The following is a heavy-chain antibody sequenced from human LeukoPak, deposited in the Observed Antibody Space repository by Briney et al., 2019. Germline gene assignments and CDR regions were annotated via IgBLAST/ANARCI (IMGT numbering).Heavy chain of an antibody. Sequence: ASVKVSCKASGYTFTNYDINWVRQATGQGLEWMGWMNPKSGLTDYAQKFQGRVSMTRNTSINTAYMELSSLRSEDTAVYYCAKNSGAGFVATRRPDSWGQGTLVTVSS. J-gene: IGHJ4*02. V-gene: IGHV1-8*01. CDR2: MNPKSGLT. CDR1: GYTFTNYD. CDR3: AKNSGAGFVATRRPDS. D-gene: IGHD5-12*01.